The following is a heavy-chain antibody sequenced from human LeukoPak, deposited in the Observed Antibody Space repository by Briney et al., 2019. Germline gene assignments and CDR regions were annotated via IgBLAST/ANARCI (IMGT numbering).Heavy chain of an antibody. CDR1: GGSISSSSYY. CDR3: ARHLPYSNCLSPLDY. Sequence: SETLSLACTVSGGSISSSSYYWGWIRQPPGKGLEWIGSIYYSGSTYYNPSLKSRVTISVDTSKNQFSLKLSSVTAADMAVYYCARHLPYSNCLSPLDYWGQGTLVTVSS. V-gene: IGHV4-39*01. CDR2: IYYSGST. J-gene: IGHJ4*02. D-gene: IGHD4-11*01.